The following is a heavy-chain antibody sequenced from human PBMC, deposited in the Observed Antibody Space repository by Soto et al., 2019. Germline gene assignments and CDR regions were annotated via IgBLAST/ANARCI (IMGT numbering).Heavy chain of an antibody. CDR3: ASDATVTAFDY. D-gene: IGHD4-17*01. V-gene: IGHV3-66*01. J-gene: IGHJ4*02. CDR2: IYSGGST. CDR1: GFTVTSNY. Sequence: GDSLKISCAASGFTVTSNYMSWVRQAPGKGLQWVSVIYSGGSTYYAESVKGRFTISRDNSKNTLYLQMNSLRAEDTAVYYCASDATVTAFDYWGQGTLVTVS.